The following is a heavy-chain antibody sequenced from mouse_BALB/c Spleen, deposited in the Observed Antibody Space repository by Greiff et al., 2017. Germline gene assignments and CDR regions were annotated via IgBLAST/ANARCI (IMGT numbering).Heavy chain of an antibody. V-gene: IGHV2-2*02. D-gene: IGHD2-1*01. Sequence: VKLMESGPGLVQPSQSLSITCTVSGFSLTSYGVHWVRQSPGKGLEWLGVIWSGGSTDYNAAFISRLSISKDNSKSQVFFKMNSLQANDTAIYYSARKIVTTSYAMDYWGQGTTVTVSS. J-gene: IGHJ4*01. CDR3: ARKIVTTSYAMDY. CDR1: GFSLTSYG. CDR2: IWSGGST.